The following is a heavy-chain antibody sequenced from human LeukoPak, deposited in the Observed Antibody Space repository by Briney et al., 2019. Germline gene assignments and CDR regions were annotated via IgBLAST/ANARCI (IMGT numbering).Heavy chain of an antibody. D-gene: IGHD6-13*01. J-gene: IGHJ6*02. Sequence: GGSLRLSCAASGFTFSSYGMHWVRQAPGKGLEWVAVIWYDGSNKYYADSVKGRFTISRDNSKNTLYLQMNSLRAEDTAVYYCARDPHSNSYFIQYYYGMDVWGQGTTVTVSS. CDR2: IWYDGSNK. V-gene: IGHV3-33*01. CDR1: GFTFSSYG. CDR3: ARDPHSNSYFIQYYYGMDV.